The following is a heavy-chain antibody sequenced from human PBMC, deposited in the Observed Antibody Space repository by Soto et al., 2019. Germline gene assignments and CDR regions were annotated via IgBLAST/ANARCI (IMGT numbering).Heavy chain of an antibody. CDR1: AGSISTYY. CDR3: ARVRRLVTDTYFDY. Sequence: SETLSLTCSVSAGSISTYYWSWIRQPPGKGLEWIGYVYFSGSTNYNPSLKSRVTISVDTSKNQFSLRLSSVTAADTAVYYCARVRRLVTDTYFDYWGQGTLVTVSS. J-gene: IGHJ4*02. D-gene: IGHD2-21*02. CDR2: VYFSGST. V-gene: IGHV4-59*01.